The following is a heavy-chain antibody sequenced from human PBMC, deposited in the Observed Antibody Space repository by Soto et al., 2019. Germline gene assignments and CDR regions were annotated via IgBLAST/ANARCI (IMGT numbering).Heavy chain of an antibody. CDR3: ARYIPGVRYYGMDV. CDR2: IGESGTPT. Sequence: EVQLLESGGGLVQPGGSLRLSCAASGFTFSSNAMNWVRQAPGKGLEWVSLIGESGTPTYYADSVKGRFTISRDNSGNTLFLEMYSLRAEDTAVYYCARYIPGVRYYGMDVWGQGTTVTVSS. D-gene: IGHD2-2*01. J-gene: IGHJ6*02. V-gene: IGHV3-23*01. CDR1: GFTFSSNA.